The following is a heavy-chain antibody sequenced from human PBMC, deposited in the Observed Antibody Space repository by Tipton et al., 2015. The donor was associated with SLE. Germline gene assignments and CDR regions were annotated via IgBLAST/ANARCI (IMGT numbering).Heavy chain of an antibody. CDR2: IYYSGST. CDR1: GGSFSGYY. D-gene: IGHD5-18*01. J-gene: IGHJ3*02. Sequence: GLVKPSETLSLTCAVYGGSFSGYYWSWFRQHPGKGLEWIGYIYYSGSTYYNPSLKSRVTISVDTSKNQFSLKLSSVTAADTAVYYCASGEVDTAIDDAFDIWGQGTMVTVSS. V-gene: IGHV4-30-4*01. CDR3: ASGEVDTAIDDAFDI.